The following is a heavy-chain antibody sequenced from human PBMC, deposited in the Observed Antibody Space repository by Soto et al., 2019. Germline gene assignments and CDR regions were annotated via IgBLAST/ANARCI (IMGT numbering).Heavy chain of an antibody. V-gene: IGHV5-10-1*01. CDR2: IDPSDSYT. CDR1: GYSFTCYW. Sequence: GESLKISCKGSGYSFTCYWISWVRQMPGKGLEWMGRIDPSDSYTNYSPSFQGHVTISADKSISTAYLQWSSLKASDNAMYYCARHLWCSSTRCYTGFDYWGQGTLVTVSS. CDR3: ARHLWCSSTRCYTGFDY. J-gene: IGHJ4*02. D-gene: IGHD2-2*02.